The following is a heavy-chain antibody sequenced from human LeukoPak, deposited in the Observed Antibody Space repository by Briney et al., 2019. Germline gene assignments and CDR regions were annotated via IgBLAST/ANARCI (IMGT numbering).Heavy chain of an antibody. CDR3: AKDGPWGF. CDR1: GFTFSSYG. V-gene: IGHV3-30*02. Sequence: GGSLSLSCAASGFTFSSYGMHWVRQAPGKGLVWVAFIRYDGSNKYYADSVKRRFNISRDNSKITLYLQKNSLSGGDTVVLFCAKDGPWGFWGQGTLVTVSS. D-gene: IGHD1-26*01. J-gene: IGHJ4*02. CDR2: IRYDGSNK.